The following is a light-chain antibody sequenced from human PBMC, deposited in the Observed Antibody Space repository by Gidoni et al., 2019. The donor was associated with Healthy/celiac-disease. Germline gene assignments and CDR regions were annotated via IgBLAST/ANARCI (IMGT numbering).Light chain of an antibody. CDR3: QQYDNLPFT. V-gene: IGKV1-33*01. J-gene: IGKJ3*01. CDR1: QDISNY. Sequence: DIQLTQSPSSLSASVGDRVTLTCQASQDISNYLNRYQQKPGKAPKFLILDASNLETGDPSRFSGSGAGTDFTFTISSLQPEVIATYYCQQYDNLPFTFGPGTKVDIK. CDR2: DAS.